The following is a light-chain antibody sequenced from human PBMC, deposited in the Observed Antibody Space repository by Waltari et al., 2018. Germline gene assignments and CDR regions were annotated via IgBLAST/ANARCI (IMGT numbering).Light chain of an antibody. CDR2: EVS. Sequence: QSALTQPASVSGSPGQSITISCTGPSTDVGSYNLVSWYQQHPGKAPKLMIYEVSKRPSGVSNRFSGSKSGNTASLTISGLQAEDEADYYCCSYAGIHVVFGGGTKLTVL. V-gene: IGLV2-23*02. CDR1: STDVGSYNL. J-gene: IGLJ2*01. CDR3: CSYAGIHVV.